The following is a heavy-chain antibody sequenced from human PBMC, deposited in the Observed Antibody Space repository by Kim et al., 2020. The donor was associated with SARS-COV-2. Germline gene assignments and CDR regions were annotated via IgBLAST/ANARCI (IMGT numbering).Heavy chain of an antibody. D-gene: IGHD6-13*01. CDR3: AKDEGSSWYLGYYFDY. J-gene: IGHJ4*02. V-gene: IGHV3-33*06. Sequence: GGSLRLSCAASGFTFSSYGMHWVRQAPGKGLEWVAVIWYDGSNKYYADSVKGRFTISRDNSKNTLYLQMNSLRAEDTAVYYCAKDEGSSWYLGYYFDYWGQGPLVTDSS. CDR2: IWYDGSNK. CDR1: GFTFSSYG.